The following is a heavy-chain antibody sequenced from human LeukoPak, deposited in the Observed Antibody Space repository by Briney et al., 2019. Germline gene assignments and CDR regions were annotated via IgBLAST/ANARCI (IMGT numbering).Heavy chain of an antibody. CDR2: IFPGDSHT. J-gene: IGHJ4*02. D-gene: IGHD1-1*01. CDR3: ARRYAVTINWDPFDY. Sequence: GESLKISCKGSGYSFTNYWIGWVRQMPGKGLEWMGIIFPGDSHTRYSPSFQGQVTMSADKSISTAYLQWSSLRASDTAMYYCARRYAVTINWDPFDYWGQGTLVTVSS. V-gene: IGHV5-51*01. CDR1: GYSFTNYW.